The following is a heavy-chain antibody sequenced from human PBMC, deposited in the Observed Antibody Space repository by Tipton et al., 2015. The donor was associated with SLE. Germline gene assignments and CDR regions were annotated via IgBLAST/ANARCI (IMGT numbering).Heavy chain of an antibody. Sequence: LRLSCTVSGGSITSSSYYWGWIRQPPGKGLEWIGSFFYSESTYYYNPSLKSRITMFLDTSKNQFSLSLSSVTAADTAVYFCARLVPYYGDSGWYFDLWGRGTLVTVSA. J-gene: IGHJ2*01. V-gene: IGHV4-39*01. CDR3: ARLVPYYGDSGWYFDL. CDR1: GGSITSSSYY. D-gene: IGHD4-17*01. CDR2: FFYSESTY.